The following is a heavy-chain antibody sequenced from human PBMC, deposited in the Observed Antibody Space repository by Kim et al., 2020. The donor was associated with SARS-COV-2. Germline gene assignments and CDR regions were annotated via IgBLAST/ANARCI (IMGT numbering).Heavy chain of an antibody. D-gene: IGHD2-2*01. J-gene: IGHJ5*02. Sequence: GGSLRLSCAASGFTFSSYGMHWVRQAPGKGLEWVAVIWYDGSNKYYADSVKGRFTISRDNSKNTLYLQMNSLRAEDTAVYYCARDGAGYCSSTSCPLNPRGWFDPWGQGTLVTVSS. CDR1: GFTFSSYG. CDR2: IWYDGSNK. V-gene: IGHV3-33*01. CDR3: ARDGAGYCSSTSCPLNPRGWFDP.